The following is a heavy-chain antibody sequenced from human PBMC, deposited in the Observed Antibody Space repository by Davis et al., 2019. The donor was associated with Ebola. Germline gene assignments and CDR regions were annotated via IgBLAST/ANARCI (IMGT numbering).Heavy chain of an antibody. V-gene: IGHV4-31*03. Sequence: PSETLSLTCTVSGGSISSGGYHWSWIRQHPGKGLEWIGNIDDSGGTYYNPSLKSRLTISVDTSKNQFSLKLSSVTAADTAVYYCARDAYYYGMDVWGQGTTVTVSS. CDR3: ARDAYYYGMDV. CDR1: GGSISSGGYH. J-gene: IGHJ6*02. CDR2: IDDSGGT.